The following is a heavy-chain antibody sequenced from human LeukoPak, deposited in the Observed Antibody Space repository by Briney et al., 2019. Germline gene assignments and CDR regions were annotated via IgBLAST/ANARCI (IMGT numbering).Heavy chain of an antibody. J-gene: IGHJ3*02. CDR2: ITGTADKT. D-gene: IGHD6-19*01. CDR1: GFTFTNYV. Sequence: GGSLRLSCAASGFTFTNYVMNWVRQAPGKGLEWVSSITGTADKTYDADSVKGRFTISRDNSKNTLSLQMSSLRVEDTAIYYCARRGGSRGWGAFDIWGQGTIVTVSS. CDR3: ARRGGSRGWGAFDI. V-gene: IGHV3-23*01.